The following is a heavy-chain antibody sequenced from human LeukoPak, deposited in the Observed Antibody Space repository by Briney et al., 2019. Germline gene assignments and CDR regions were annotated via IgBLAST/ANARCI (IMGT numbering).Heavy chain of an antibody. CDR2: IYYSGST. CDR3: ARVDPSENVWGSYCDY. J-gene: IGHJ4*02. CDR1: GGSISSSSYY. Sequence: NPSETLSLTCTVSGGSISSSSYYWGWIRQPPGKGLEWIGSIYYSGSTYYNPSLKSRVTISVDTSKNQFSLKLSSVTAADTAGYFCARVDPSENVWGSYCDYWGQGTLVTVSS. V-gene: IGHV4-39*07. D-gene: IGHD3-16*01.